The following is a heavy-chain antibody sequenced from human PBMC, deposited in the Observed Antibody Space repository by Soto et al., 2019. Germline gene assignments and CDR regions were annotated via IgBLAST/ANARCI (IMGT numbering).Heavy chain of an antibody. Sequence: SVKVSCKASGGTFSSYAISWVRQAPGQGLEWMGGIIPIFGTANYAQKLQGRVTMTTDTSTSTAYMELRSLRSDDTAVYYCARLGYCSSTSCYYYYYYGMDVWGQGTTVTGSS. D-gene: IGHD2-2*01. CDR3: ARLGYCSSTSCYYYYYYGMDV. CDR2: IIPIFGTA. CDR1: GGTFSSYA. V-gene: IGHV1-69*05. J-gene: IGHJ6*02.